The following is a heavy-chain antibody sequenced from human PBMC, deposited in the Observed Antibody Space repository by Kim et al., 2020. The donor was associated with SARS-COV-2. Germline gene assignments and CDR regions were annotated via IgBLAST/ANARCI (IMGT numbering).Heavy chain of an antibody. CDR3: ARRGYSSGWYGIDY. Sequence: ADSVKGRFTISRDNAKNSLYLQMNSLRAEETALYHCARRGYSSGWYGIDYWGQGTLVTVSS. V-gene: IGHV3-20*01. J-gene: IGHJ4*02. D-gene: IGHD6-19*01.